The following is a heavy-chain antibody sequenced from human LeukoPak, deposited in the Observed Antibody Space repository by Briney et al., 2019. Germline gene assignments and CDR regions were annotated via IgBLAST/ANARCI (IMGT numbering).Heavy chain of an antibody. D-gene: IGHD3-3*01. J-gene: IGHJ4*02. V-gene: IGHV3-74*01. CDR2: INSDGSST. CDR3: ARDERLLSFLK. Sequence: GGSLRLSCAASGFTFSSYWMRWVRQAPGKGLVWVSRINSDGSSTSYADSVKGRYTISRDNAKNTLYLQMNSLRAEDTAIYYCARDERLLSFLKWGQGTLVTVSS. CDR1: GFTFSSYW.